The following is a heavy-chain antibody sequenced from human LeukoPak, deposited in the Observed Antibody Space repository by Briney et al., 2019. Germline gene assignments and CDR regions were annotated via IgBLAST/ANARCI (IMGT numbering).Heavy chain of an antibody. CDR3: ARVLNTGTGGRGWFGP. J-gene: IGHJ5*02. CDR1: GGSISSSSYY. Sequence: KTSETLSLTCTVSGGSISSSSYYWGWIRQPPGKGLEWIGSIYYSGSTYYNPSLKSRVSISVDPSKNQFSLRLNSVTAADTAVYFCARVLNTGTGGRGWFGPWGQGTLIIVFS. D-gene: IGHD1/OR15-1a*01. V-gene: IGHV4-39*01. CDR2: IYYSGST.